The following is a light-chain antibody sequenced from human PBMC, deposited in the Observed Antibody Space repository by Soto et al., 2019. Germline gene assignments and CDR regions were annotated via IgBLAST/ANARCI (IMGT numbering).Light chain of an antibody. V-gene: IGLV2-14*01. CDR3: TSYTTSGSYV. J-gene: IGLJ1*01. CDR2: DVS. Sequence: QSALPQPASVSGSPGQSITISCTGTSSDIGAYNFVSWYQQHPGKAPKLMIYDVSNRPSGVSDRFSGFKSGDTASLTISGLQAEDEADYYCTSYTTSGSYVFGTGTKVTVL. CDR1: SSDIGAYNF.